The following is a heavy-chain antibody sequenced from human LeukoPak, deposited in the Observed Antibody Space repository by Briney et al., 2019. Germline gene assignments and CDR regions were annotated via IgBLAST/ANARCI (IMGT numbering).Heavy chain of an antibody. J-gene: IGHJ3*02. V-gene: IGHV4-59*01. CDR3: ARDSRDAFDI. CDR2: IYYSGST. CDR1: GGSISSYY. Sequence: SETLSLTCTDSGGSISSYYWSWIRQPPGKGLGWIGYIYYSGSTNYNPSLKSRVTISVDTSKNQFSLKLSSVTAADTAVYYCARDSRDAFDIWGQGTMVTVSS.